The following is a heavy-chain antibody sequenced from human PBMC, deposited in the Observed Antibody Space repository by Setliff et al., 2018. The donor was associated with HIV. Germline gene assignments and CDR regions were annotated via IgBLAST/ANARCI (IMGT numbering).Heavy chain of an antibody. V-gene: IGHV1-69*13. J-gene: IGHJ3*02. D-gene: IGHD4-4*01. Sequence: GASVKVSCKASGGTFSSSAISWVRQAPGQGLEWMGGIIPIFGTTNYAQKFQGRVTITADESTSTAYMELSSLRSEDTAVYYCAMSMTTYPVSRAFDIWGQGTMVTVSS. CDR1: GGTFSSSA. CDR3: AMSMTTYPVSRAFDI. CDR2: IIPIFGTT.